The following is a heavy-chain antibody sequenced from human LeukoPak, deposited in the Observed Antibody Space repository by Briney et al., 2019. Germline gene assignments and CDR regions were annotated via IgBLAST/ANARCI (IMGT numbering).Heavy chain of an antibody. CDR3: ARDADWGFDAFDI. Sequence: SQTLSLTCAISGDSVSVNSDVWNWIRQSPSRGLEWLGRTYYRSKWYNDYAVSVKSRITISPDTPKNQFSLQLNSVTPEDTAVYYCARDADWGFDAFDIWGQGTVVTVSS. V-gene: IGHV6-1*01. J-gene: IGHJ3*02. CDR1: GDSVSVNSDV. CDR2: TYYRSKWYN. D-gene: IGHD7-27*01.